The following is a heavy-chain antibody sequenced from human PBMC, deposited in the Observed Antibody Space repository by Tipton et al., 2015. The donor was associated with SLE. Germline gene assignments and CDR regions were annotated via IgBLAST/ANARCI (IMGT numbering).Heavy chain of an antibody. CDR2: IYTSGST. J-gene: IGHJ4*02. CDR3: ARQTLIVFDFDS. D-gene: IGHD5/OR15-5a*01. V-gene: IGHV4-61*02. Sequence: TLSLTCTVSGGSISSGSYYWSWIRQPAGKGLEWIGRIYTSGSTNYNPSLKSRVTISVDTSKNQFSLKLSSVTAADTAVYYCARQTLIVFDFDSWGQGTLVTVSS. CDR1: GGSISSGSYY.